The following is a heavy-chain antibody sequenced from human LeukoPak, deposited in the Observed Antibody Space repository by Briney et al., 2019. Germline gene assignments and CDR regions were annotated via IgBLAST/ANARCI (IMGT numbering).Heavy chain of an antibody. CDR2: INHSGST. CDR1: GASFSGYY. J-gene: IGHJ4*02. D-gene: IGHD4-11*01. CDR3: ARRYEYGNYND. Sequence: SETLSLTCAVYGASFSGYYWTWIRQPPGKGLEWIGEINHSGSTNYNPSLKSRVTISVDTSKNQFSLKLTSVTAADTAVYYCARRYEYGNYNDWGQGTLVTVSS. V-gene: IGHV4-34*01.